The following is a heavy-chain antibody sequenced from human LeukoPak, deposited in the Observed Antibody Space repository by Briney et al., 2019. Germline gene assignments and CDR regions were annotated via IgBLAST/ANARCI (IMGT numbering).Heavy chain of an antibody. CDR2: MSYDGSHK. J-gene: IGHJ4*02. V-gene: IGHV3-30*04. CDR3: ARDVGGYAFDY. D-gene: IGHD5-12*01. Sequence: GRSLRLSCVASGFIFISYTMHWVRQAPGKGLEWVAVMSYDGSHKYLADSVKGRFTISRDNSKNTLYLQMNSLRVEDTAIYYCARDVGGYAFDYWGQGTLVTVSS. CDR1: GFIFISYT.